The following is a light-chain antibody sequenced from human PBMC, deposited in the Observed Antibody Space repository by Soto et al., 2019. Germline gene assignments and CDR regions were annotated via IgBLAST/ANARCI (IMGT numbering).Light chain of an antibody. J-gene: IGKJ1*01. Sequence: DIQMTQSPSSLSASVGDRVTITFRASQNISNYFNWFQQKPGKAPNLLIYGASTLQSGVPSRFSGSGSGTDFTLTISSLQPEDFVIYYCQQSYTTPWTFGQGTKVDIK. CDR3: QQSYTTPWT. CDR1: QNISNY. CDR2: GAS. V-gene: IGKV1-39*01.